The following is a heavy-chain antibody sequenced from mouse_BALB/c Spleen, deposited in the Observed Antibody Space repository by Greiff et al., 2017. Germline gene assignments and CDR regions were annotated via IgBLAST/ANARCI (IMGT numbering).Heavy chain of an antibody. CDR1: GYSITSDYA. CDR2: ISYSGST. D-gene: IGHD1-1*01. V-gene: IGHV3-2*02. CDR3: ARGYYGSIFAWFAY. Sequence: EVKLVESGPGLVKPSQSLSLTCTVTGYSITSDYAWNWIRQFPGNKLEWMGYISYSGSTSYNPSLKSRISITRDTSKNQFFLQLNSVTTEDTATYYCARGYYGSIFAWFAYWGQGTLVTVSA. J-gene: IGHJ3*01.